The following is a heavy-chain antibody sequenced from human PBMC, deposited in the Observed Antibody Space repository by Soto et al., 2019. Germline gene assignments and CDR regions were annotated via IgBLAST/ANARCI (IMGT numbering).Heavy chain of an antibody. V-gene: IGHV4-34*01. D-gene: IGHD3-16*02. CDR3: ASLRLGELSPHYYYYYGMDV. Sequence: SETLSLTCAVYGGSFSGYYWSWIRQPPGKGLEWIGEINHSGSTNYNPSLKSRVTISVDTSKNQFSLKLSSVTAADTAVYYCASLRLGELSPHYYYYYGMDVWGQGTTVTVSS. CDR2: INHSGST. CDR1: GGSFSGYY. J-gene: IGHJ6*02.